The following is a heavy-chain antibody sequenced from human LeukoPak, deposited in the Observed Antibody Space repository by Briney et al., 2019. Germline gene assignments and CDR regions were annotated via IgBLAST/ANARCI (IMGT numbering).Heavy chain of an antibody. Sequence: PSETLSLTCTVSGGSISSSSYYWGWIRQPPGKGLEWIGSIYYSGSTYYNPSLKSRVTISVDTSKNQFSLKLSSVTAADTAVYYCARHASIAALVDWFDPWGLGTLVTVSS. CDR3: ARHASIAALVDWFDP. J-gene: IGHJ5*02. V-gene: IGHV4-39*01. D-gene: IGHD6-13*01. CDR2: IYYSGST. CDR1: GGSISSSSYY.